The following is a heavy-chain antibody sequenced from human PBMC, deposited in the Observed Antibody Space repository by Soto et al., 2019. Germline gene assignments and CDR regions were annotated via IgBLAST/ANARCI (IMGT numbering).Heavy chain of an antibody. D-gene: IGHD3-10*01. CDR1: GYTFTSYC. CDR3: ARDTMVRGVNWFDP. Sequence: ASVKVSCKASGYTFTSYCISWVRQAPGQGLEWMGWISAYNGNTNYAQKLQGRVTMTTDTSTSTAYMELRSLRSDDTAVYYCARDTMVRGVNWFDPWGQGTLVTVSS. CDR2: ISAYNGNT. J-gene: IGHJ5*02. V-gene: IGHV1-18*01.